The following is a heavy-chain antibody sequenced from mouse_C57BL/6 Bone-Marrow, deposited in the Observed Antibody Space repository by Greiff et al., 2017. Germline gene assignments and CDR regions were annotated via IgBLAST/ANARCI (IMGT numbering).Heavy chain of an antibody. V-gene: IGHV5-17*01. CDR1: GFTFSDYG. Sequence: EVQVVESGGGLVKPGGSLKLSCAASGFTFSDYGMHWVRQAPEKGLEWVAYISSGSSTIYYADTVKGRFTLSRDNAKNTLFLQMTSLRSEDTAMYYCARLYDGYYYAMDYWGQGTSVTVSS. D-gene: IGHD2-14*01. J-gene: IGHJ4*01. CDR3: ARLYDGYYYAMDY. CDR2: ISSGSSTI.